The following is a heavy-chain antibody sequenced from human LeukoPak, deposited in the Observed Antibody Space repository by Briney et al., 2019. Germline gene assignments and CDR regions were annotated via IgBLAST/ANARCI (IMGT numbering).Heavy chain of an antibody. V-gene: IGHV4-30-4*08. CDR1: GGSISSGDCY. CDR3: ARVTSGYSYEFDY. Sequence: PSQTLSLTCTVSGGSISSGDCYWSWIRQPPGKGLEWIGYIYYSGSTYYNPSLKSRVTISVDTSKNQFSLKLSSVTAADTAVYYCARVTSGYSYEFDYWGQGTLVTVSS. D-gene: IGHD5-18*01. CDR2: IYYSGST. J-gene: IGHJ4*02.